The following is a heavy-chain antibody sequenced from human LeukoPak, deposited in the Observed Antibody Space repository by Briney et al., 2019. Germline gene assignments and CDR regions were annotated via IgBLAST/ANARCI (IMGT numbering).Heavy chain of an antibody. CDR1: LFTFRNYG. CDR2: IYYDGSNQ. V-gene: IGHV3-33*01. J-gene: IGHJ4*02. Sequence: PGRSLRLSCATSLFTFRNYGMHSVRQAPGKGLEWVAIIYYDGSNQYYADSVKGRFTISRDNSKNTLYLQLNSLRAEDTAMYYCARDRGQSYFDYWGQGTLVTVSS. D-gene: IGHD3-10*01. CDR3: ARDRGQSYFDY.